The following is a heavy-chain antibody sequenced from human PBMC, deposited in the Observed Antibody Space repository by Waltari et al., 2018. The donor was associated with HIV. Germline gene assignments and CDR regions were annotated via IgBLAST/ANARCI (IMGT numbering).Heavy chain of an antibody. CDR3: AREQRWLQQLDY. V-gene: IGHV4-4*07. Sequence: QVQLQESGPGLVKPSETLSLTCPVSGGYNSSYYWTWIRQPAGKGLEWIGRIYNSGSTNYNPSLKSRDTMSVDTTKNQFSLKLTSVTAADTAVYYCAREQRWLQQLDYWGQGTLVTVSS. CDR2: IYNSGST. CDR1: GGYNSSYY. J-gene: IGHJ4*02. D-gene: IGHD6-19*01.